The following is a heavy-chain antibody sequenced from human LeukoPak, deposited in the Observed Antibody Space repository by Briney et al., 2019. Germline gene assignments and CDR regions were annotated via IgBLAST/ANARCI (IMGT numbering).Heavy chain of an antibody. Sequence: SETLSLTCTVSGGSISGYYWSWIRQPPGKGLEWIEYIYYSGSPIYNPSHKSRVTISIDASKNQFSLKLSSLTAADTAIYYCARGIESYGDFGYWGQGILVTVSS. J-gene: IGHJ4*02. V-gene: IGHV4-59*08. CDR1: GGSISGYY. CDR3: ARGIESYGDFGY. D-gene: IGHD4-17*01. CDR2: IYYSGSP.